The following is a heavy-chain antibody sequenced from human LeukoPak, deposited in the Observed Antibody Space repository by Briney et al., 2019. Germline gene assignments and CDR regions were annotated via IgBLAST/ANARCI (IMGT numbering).Heavy chain of an antibody. Sequence: GGSLRLSCAASGFTFRNVWMSWVRQAPGQGLDLVGRIKSKTDGETTQYAAPVKGRFTISRDDSRNTLYLQMDSLTTGDTAVYYCSTVLNGDTDYWGRGALVTVSS. J-gene: IGHJ4*02. D-gene: IGHD5-24*01. CDR1: GFTFRNVW. V-gene: IGHV3-15*01. CDR3: STVLNGDTDY. CDR2: IKSKTDGETT.